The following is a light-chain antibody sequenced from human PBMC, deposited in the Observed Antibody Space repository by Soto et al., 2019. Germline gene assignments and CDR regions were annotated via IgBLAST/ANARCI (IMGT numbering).Light chain of an antibody. CDR1: SSDVGGYNY. V-gene: IGLV2-14*01. Sequence: QCALTQPASVSGSPGQSITISWTGTSSDVGGYNYVSWYQQHPGKAPKLMIYDVSNRPSGVSNRFSGSKSGNTASLTISGLQAEDEADYYCSSYTSTNVFGTGTKLTVL. CDR3: SSYTSTNV. CDR2: DVS. J-gene: IGLJ1*01.